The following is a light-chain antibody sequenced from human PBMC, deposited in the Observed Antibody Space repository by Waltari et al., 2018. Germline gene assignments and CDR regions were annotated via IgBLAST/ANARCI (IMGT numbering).Light chain of an antibody. V-gene: IGKV1-33*01. J-gene: IGKJ5*01. CDR2: DAS. CDR1: QDISNY. Sequence: DLQMTQSPSYLSASVGERVTITCQASQDISNYLNLYQQKPGKAPKLLIYDASNLETGVPSRFSGSGSGTDFTFTISSLQPEDIATYYCQQYDNLRITFGQGTRLEIK. CDR3: QQYDNLRIT.